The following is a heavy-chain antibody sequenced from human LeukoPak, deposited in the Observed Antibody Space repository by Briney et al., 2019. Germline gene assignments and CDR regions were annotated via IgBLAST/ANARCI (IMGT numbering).Heavy chain of an antibody. CDR2: ISGSGGHT. J-gene: IGHJ4*02. D-gene: IGHD3-10*01. Sequence: GGSLRLSCGASGFPFSICPMSWVRQAPGKGLEWVSGISGSGGHTYYADSVKGRFTIPRDNSKNTLYLQMNNLRADDTAVYYRAKVTYDSLYYYRWGQGALVTVSS. CDR1: GFPFSICP. CDR3: AKVTYDSLYYYR. V-gene: IGHV3-23*01.